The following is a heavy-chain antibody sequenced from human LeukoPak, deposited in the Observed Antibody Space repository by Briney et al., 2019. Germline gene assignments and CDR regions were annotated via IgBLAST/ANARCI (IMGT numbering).Heavy chain of an antibody. CDR2: VYTSGST. CDR1: GGSISGYY. Sequence: SETLSLTCTVSGGSISGYYWSWIRQPAGKGLEWIGRVYTSGSTNYNPSLKSRVTMSIDASKNQFSLNLSSVTAADTAVYYCAKSPSGRGGYNWFDPWGQGTLVTVSS. D-gene: IGHD3-16*01. V-gene: IGHV4-4*07. J-gene: IGHJ5*02. CDR3: AKSPSGRGGYNWFDP.